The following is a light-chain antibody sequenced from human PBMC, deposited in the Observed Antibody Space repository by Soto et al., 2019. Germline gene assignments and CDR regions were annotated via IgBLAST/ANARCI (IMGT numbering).Light chain of an antibody. Sequence: QSALTQPASVSGSPGQSITISCTGISSDVGGYNYVSWYQQHPGKAPKLMIYDVSNRPSGVSNRFSGSKSGNTASLTISGLQAEDEADYYCSSYTSSSTLYVVFGGGTKVTVL. V-gene: IGLV2-14*01. CDR2: DVS. J-gene: IGLJ2*01. CDR3: SSYTSSSTLYVV. CDR1: SSDVGGYNY.